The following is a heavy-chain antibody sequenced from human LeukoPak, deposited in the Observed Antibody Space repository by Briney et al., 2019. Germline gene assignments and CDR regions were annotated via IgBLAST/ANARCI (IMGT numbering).Heavy chain of an antibody. D-gene: IGHD5-12*01. CDR2: ISWNSGSI. V-gene: IGHV3-9*01. J-gene: IGHJ4*02. Sequence: AGGSLRLSCAASGFTFDDYAMHWVRQAPGKGLEWVSGISWNSGSIGYADSVKGRFTISRDNAKNSLYLQMNSLRAEDTALYYCARSGHIVATIRGFDYWGQGTLVTVSS. CDR3: ARSGHIVATIRGFDY. CDR1: GFTFDDYA.